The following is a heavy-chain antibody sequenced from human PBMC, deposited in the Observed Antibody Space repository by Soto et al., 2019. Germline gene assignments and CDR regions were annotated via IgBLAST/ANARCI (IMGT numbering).Heavy chain of an antibody. D-gene: IGHD4-17*01. V-gene: IGHV1-8*01. CDR2: MNPNSGNT. CDR1: GYTFTSYD. Sequence: QVQLVQSGAEVKKPGASVKVSCKASGYTFTSYDINWVRQATGQGLEWMEWMNPNSGNTGYAQKFQGRVTKTRNTSISTDYRELSNLRSEDTAVYYCARTLYGDNIDYWGQGTLVTVSS. CDR3: ARTLYGDNIDY. J-gene: IGHJ4*02.